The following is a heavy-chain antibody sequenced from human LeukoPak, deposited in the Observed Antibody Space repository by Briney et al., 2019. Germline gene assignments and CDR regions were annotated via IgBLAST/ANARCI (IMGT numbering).Heavy chain of an antibody. V-gene: IGHV1-69*13. CDR1: GGTFSSYA. Sequence: SVKASCKASGGTFSSYAISWVRQAPGQGLEWMGGIIPIFGTANYAQKFQGRVTITADESTSTAYMELSSLRSEDTAVYYCAHKWGRYCSSTSCYAGGPFDYWGQGTLVTVSS. CDR3: AHKWGRYCSSTSCYAGGPFDY. D-gene: IGHD2-2*01. J-gene: IGHJ4*02. CDR2: IIPIFGTA.